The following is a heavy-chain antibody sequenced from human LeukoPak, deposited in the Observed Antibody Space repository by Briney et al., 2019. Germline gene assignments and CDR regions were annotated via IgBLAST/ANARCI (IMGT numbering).Heavy chain of an antibody. D-gene: IGHD3-16*02. CDR1: GFTFSSYA. CDR3: AKGQGSGSYPLDY. J-gene: IGHJ4*02. Sequence: GGSLRLSCAASGFTFSSYAMSWVRQAPGKGLEWVSLISATATYYADSVKGRFTISRDISRNTLYLQVNSLRADDTAVYYCAKGQGSGSYPLDYWGQGTLVTVSS. V-gene: IGHV3-23*01. CDR2: ISATAT.